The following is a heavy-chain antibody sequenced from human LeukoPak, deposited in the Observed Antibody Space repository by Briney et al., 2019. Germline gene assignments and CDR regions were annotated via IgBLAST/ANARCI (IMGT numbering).Heavy chain of an antibody. V-gene: IGHV4-61*08. CDR3: ARGSEYVWGSYRFDY. Sequence: SETLSLTCTVSGGSFSSGGYYWNWIRQPPGKGLESIGEIYHSGSTNYNPSLKSRVTISVDKSKSQFSLKLSSVTAADTAVYYCARGSEYVWGSYRFDYWGQGTLVTVSS. J-gene: IGHJ4*02. CDR2: IYHSGST. D-gene: IGHD3-16*02. CDR1: GGSFSSGGYY.